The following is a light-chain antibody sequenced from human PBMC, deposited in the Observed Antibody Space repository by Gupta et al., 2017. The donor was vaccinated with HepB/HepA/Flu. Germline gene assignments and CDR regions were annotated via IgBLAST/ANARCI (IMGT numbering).Light chain of an antibody. J-gene: IGKJ2*01. CDR1: QSVSSTF. Sequence: EIVLTQSPGTLSLSPGERATLSCKTSQSVSSTFLAWYRQKPGQAPRLLIPAASNRATGIPDRFSGSGSGTDFALTISILEPEDFAVYYCQQYHTYPPRYTFGQGTKVEIK. CDR2: AAS. CDR3: QQYHTYPPRYT. V-gene: IGKV3-20*01.